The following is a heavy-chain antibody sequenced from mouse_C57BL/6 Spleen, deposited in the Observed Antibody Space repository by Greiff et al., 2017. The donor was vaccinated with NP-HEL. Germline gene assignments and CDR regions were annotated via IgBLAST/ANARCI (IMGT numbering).Heavy chain of an antibody. D-gene: IGHD1-1*01. CDR1: GFTFSDYG. Sequence: DVKLVESGGGLVKPGGSLKLSCAASGFTFSDYGMHWVRQAPEKGLEWVAYISSGSSTIYYADTVKGRFTISRDNAKNTLFLQMTSLRSEDTAMYYCAREGYGSSPWFAYWGQGTLVTVSA. J-gene: IGHJ3*01. V-gene: IGHV5-17*01. CDR3: AREGYGSSPWFAY. CDR2: ISSGSSTI.